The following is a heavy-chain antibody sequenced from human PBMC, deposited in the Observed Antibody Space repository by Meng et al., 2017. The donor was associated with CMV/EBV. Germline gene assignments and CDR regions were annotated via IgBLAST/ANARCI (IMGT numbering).Heavy chain of an antibody. Sequence: QGPGGQFGGESKKPGVSGNVSCTTSGFTFSDYYIPWVRQAPGQGLEWMGWVNSNNDATNYARKFQGRVSMTRDTSISTAHMELSRLMSDDTAVYYCVRSSGWSLFDYWGQGTLVTVSS. D-gene: IGHD6-19*01. CDR1: GFTFSDYY. CDR3: VRSSGWSLFDY. CDR2: VNSNNDAT. V-gene: IGHV1-2*02. J-gene: IGHJ4*02.